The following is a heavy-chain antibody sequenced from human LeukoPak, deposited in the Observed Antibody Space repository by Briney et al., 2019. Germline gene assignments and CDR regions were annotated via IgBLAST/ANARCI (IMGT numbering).Heavy chain of an antibody. J-gene: IGHJ4*02. Sequence: PGGSLRLSCAASGFTFSSYWMSWVRQAPGKGLEWVANIKQDGSDKYYVDSVKGRFTISRDNAKNSLYLQMNSLRAEDTAVYYCARDPGYPEQQRYWGLDPEGYFDYWGQGTLVTVSS. CDR2: IKQDGSDK. D-gene: IGHD6-13*01. CDR3: ARDPGYPEQQRYWGLDPEGYFDY. CDR1: GFTFSSYW. V-gene: IGHV3-7*01.